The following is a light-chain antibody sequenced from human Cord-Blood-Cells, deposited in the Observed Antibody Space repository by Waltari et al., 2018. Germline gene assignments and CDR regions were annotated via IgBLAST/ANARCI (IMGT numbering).Light chain of an antibody. Sequence: AIRMTQSPSSLSASTGDRVTITCRARQGISSYLAWYQQQPGKALKLLIYAASTLQSGVPSSVSGSGSGTDVTLTISCLQSEDFATYYCQQYYSYPLTFGGGTKVE. V-gene: IGKV1-8*01. CDR2: AAS. CDR1: QGISSY. CDR3: QQYYSYPLT. J-gene: IGKJ4*01.